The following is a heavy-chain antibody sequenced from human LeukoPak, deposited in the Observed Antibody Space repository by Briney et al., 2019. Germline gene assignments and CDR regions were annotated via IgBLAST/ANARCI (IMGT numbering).Heavy chain of an antibody. D-gene: IGHD3-16*01. V-gene: IGHV6-1*01. CDR3: ARSLWGGAFDV. CDR2: TYYRSKWYN. Sequence: SQTLSLTCAISGDSVSSNSGVWNWIRQSPSRGLEWLGKTYYRSKWYNDYAVSVKSRITINPDTSKNQFSLRLNSVTPEDTAVYYCARSLWGGAFDVWGQGTMVAVSS. CDR1: GDSVSSNSGV. J-gene: IGHJ3*01.